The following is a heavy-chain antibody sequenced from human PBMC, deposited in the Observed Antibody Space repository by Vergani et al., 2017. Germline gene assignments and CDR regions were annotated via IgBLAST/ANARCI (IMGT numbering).Heavy chain of an antibody. CDR3: TRAADGDYGRHFQH. CDR1: GFTFGDYA. CDR2: FRSKAYGGTT. Sequence: EVQLVESGGGLVQPGRSLRLSCTASGFTFGDYAMSWFRQAPGKGLEWVGFFRSKAYGGTTEYAASVKGRFTISRDDSKSIAYLQMNSLKTEDKAVYYRTRAADGDYGRHFQHWGQGTLVTVSS. D-gene: IGHD4-17*01. V-gene: IGHV3-49*03. J-gene: IGHJ1*01.